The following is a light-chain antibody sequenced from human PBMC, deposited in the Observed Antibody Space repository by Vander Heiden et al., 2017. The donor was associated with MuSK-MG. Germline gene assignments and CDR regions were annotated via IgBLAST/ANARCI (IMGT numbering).Light chain of an antibody. V-gene: IGKV1-39*01. CDR2: AAS. CDR1: QSISSY. Sequence: DIQMTQSPSSLSASVGGRATITCRASQSISSYLNWYQQKPGKAPKLLIYAASSLQSGVPSRFSGSGSGTDFTLTISSLQPEDFATYYCQQGYSTPITFGHGTRLEIK. J-gene: IGKJ5*01. CDR3: QQGYSTPIT.